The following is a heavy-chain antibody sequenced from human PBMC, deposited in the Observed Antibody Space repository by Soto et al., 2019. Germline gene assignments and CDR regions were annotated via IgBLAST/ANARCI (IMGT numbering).Heavy chain of an antibody. J-gene: IGHJ3*02. Sequence: SENLSLTCTASDVSVSSARYFWTWIRQPPGKGLEWIGHISSSGSTNYNPSLKSRVTISADTSNNQLTLNLTSVTAADTAVYYCARAFHQLHFTGDALDIWGHGTKGT. D-gene: IGHD2-2*01. V-gene: IGHV4-61*01. CDR1: DVSVSSARYF. CDR2: ISSSGST. CDR3: ARAFHQLHFTGDALDI.